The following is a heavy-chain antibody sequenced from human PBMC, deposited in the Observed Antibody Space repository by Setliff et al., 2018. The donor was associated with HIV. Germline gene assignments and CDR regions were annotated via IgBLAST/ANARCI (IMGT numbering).Heavy chain of an antibody. CDR3: ARGPYCSGGSCYSSLDY. Sequence: SETLSLTCTVSGGSISSGSYYWSWIRQPAGKGLEWIGHIYTSGSTDYNPSLKTRVSMSIDTSKNQFSLKLSSVTAADTAVYYCARGPYCSGGSCYSSLDYWGQGTLVTAPQ. CDR1: GGSISSGSYY. CDR2: IYTSGST. V-gene: IGHV4-61*09. D-gene: IGHD2-15*01. J-gene: IGHJ4*02.